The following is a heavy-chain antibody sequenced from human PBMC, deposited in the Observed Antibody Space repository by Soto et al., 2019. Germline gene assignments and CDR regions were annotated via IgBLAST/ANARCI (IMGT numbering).Heavy chain of an antibody. CDR1: GGSISSGGYY. Sequence: QVQLQESGPGLVKPSQTLSLTCTVSGGSISSGGYYWSWIRQPPGKGLEWIGYIYYSGSTYYDPSLKSRITISVDTSKTQFSLTLSSVTAADTAVYYCARDEVFGDAPSWGRGTLVTVSS. J-gene: IGHJ5*02. D-gene: IGHD3-10*01. CDR2: IYYSGST. CDR3: ARDEVFGDAPS. V-gene: IGHV4-31*03.